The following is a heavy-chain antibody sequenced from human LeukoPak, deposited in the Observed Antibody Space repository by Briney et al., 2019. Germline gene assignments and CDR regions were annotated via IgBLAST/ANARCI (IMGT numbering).Heavy chain of an antibody. V-gene: IGHV4-34*01. D-gene: IGHD4-17*01. CDR3: ARGMTTVTHTTNNWFDP. CDR1: GGSISGYY. Sequence: PSETLSLTCTVSGGSISGYYWSWIRQPPGKGLEWIGEINHSGSTNYNPSLKSRVTISVDTSKNQFSLKLSSVTAADTAVYYCARGMTTVTHTTNNWFDPWGQGTLVTVSS. CDR2: INHSGST. J-gene: IGHJ5*02.